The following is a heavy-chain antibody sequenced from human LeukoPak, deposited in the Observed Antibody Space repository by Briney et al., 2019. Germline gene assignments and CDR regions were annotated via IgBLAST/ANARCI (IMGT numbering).Heavy chain of an antibody. CDR2: IWYDGSNK. J-gene: IGHJ3*02. CDR1: GFTFSSYG. D-gene: IGHD5-24*01. CDR3: ARDDLDGYSLTHAFDI. Sequence: PGGSLRLSCAASGFTFSSYGMHWVRQAPDKGLEWVAVIWYDGSNKYYADSVKGRFTISRDNSKNTLYLQMNSLRAEDTAVYYCARDDLDGYSLTHAFDIWGQGTMVTVSS. V-gene: IGHV3-33*08.